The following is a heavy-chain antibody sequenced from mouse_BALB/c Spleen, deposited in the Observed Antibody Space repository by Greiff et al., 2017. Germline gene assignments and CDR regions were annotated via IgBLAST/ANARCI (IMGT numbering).Heavy chain of an antibody. CDR2: INPYNDGT. V-gene: IGHV1-14*01. CDR3: ARGGYDEDYYAMDY. J-gene: IGHJ4*01. D-gene: IGHD2-14*01. Sequence: VQLKESGPELVKPGASVKMSCKASGYTFTSYVMHWVKQKPGQGLEWFGYINPYNDGTKYNEKFKGKATLTSDKSSSTAYMELSSLTSEDSAVYYCARGGYDEDYYAMDYWGQGTSVTVSS. CDR1: GYTFTSYV.